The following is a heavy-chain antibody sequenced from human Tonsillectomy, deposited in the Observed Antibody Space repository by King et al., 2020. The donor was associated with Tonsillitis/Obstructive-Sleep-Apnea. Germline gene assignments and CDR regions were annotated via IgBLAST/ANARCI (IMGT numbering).Heavy chain of an antibody. CDR2: IYRDDEK. V-gene: IGHV2-5*02. CDR1: DFSLSTSGVG. CDR3: AHTEWHPPGYFDF. D-gene: IGHD3-3*01. J-gene: IGHJ4*02. Sequence: TLKESGPTLVKPTQTITLTCAFSDFSLSTSGVGVGWIRQPPGKALEWLAHIYRDDEKYYSASLKNRLSITQDTSKNQVVLTMTNMDTVDTATYYGAHTEWHPPGYFDFWGQGTLVTVSS.